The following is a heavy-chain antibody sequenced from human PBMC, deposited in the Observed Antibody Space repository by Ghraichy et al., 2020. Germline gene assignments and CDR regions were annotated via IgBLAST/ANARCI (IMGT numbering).Heavy chain of an antibody. V-gene: IGHV1-18*01. J-gene: IGHJ5*02. CDR1: GYTFTNFG. Sequence: ASVKVSCKASGYTFTNFGVSWVRRAPGQGLEWMGWISTYNGKTNYAPKFQGRVTLTTDTSTATAYMEVRRLTSDDTAVYYCARDFYHVGDYFYDLFDPWGQGTQVTVPS. D-gene: IGHD2-21*02. CDR2: ISTYNGKT. CDR3: ARDFYHVGDYFYDLFDP.